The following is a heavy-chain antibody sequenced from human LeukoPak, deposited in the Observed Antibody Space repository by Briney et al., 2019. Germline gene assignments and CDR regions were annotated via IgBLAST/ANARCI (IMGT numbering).Heavy chain of an antibody. CDR1: GYSFTSYW. V-gene: IGHV5-51*01. CDR2: IYPGDSDT. D-gene: IGHD2-15*01. J-gene: IGHJ4*02. CDR3: ARLSDNYFDY. Sequence: GESQKISCKGSGYSFTSYWIGWVRQMPGKGLERMGIIYPGDSDTRYSPSVQGQVTISADKSISTAYLQWSSLKASDTAMYYCARLSDNYFDYWGQGTLVTVSS.